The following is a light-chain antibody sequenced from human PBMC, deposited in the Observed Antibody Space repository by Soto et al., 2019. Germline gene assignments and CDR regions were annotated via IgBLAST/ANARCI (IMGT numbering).Light chain of an antibody. CDR3: SSYTSSTTMYV. J-gene: IGLJ1*01. CDR1: SSDVGNYNY. Sequence: QSVLTQPASVSGSPGQSITISCTGASSDVGNYNYVSWYQQHPGKAPKLIIYDVSNRPSGVSNRFSGSKSGNTASLAISGLQAGDEADYYCSSYTSSTTMYVFGTGTKGTVL. V-gene: IGLV2-14*03. CDR2: DVS.